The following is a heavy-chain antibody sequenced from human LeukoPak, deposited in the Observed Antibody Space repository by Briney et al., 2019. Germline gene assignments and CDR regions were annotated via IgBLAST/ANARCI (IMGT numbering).Heavy chain of an antibody. D-gene: IGHD6-19*01. CDR1: GYTFIGYY. CDR3: ARDPGGGSGWYRLNNWFDP. CDR2: INPNSGGT. Sequence: ASVKVSCKASGYTFIGYYMHWVRQAPGQGLEWMGWINPNSGGTNYAQKFQGRVTMTRDTSISTVYMELSRLRSDDTVMYYCARDPGGGSGWYRLNNWFDPWGQGTLVTVSS. V-gene: IGHV1-2*02. J-gene: IGHJ5*02.